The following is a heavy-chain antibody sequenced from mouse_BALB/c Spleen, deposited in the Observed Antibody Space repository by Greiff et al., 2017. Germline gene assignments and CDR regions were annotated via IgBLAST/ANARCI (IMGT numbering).Heavy chain of an antibody. CDR1: GFTFSSYG. Sequence: EVKVVESGGDLVKPGGSLKLSCAASGFTFSSYGMSWVRQTPDKRLELVATINSNGGSTYYPDSVKGRFTISRDNAKNTLYLQMSSLKSEDTAMYYCARDLLDWGQGTTLTVSS. CDR2: INSNGGST. CDR3: ARDLLD. D-gene: IGHD2-1*01. J-gene: IGHJ2*01. V-gene: IGHV5-6-3*01.